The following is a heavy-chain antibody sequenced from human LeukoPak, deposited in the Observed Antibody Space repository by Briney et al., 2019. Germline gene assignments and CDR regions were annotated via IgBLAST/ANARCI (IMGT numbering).Heavy chain of an antibody. J-gene: IGHJ4*02. Sequence: SQTLSLTCTVSGGSISSSGYYWSWIRQHPGKGLEWIGYIYYSGSTYYNPSLKSRVTISVDTSKNQFSLKLSSVTAADTAVYYCGRGGGSAEYQLLLRPRLFDYWGQGTLVTVSS. V-gene: IGHV4-31*03. D-gene: IGHD2-2*01. CDR2: IYYSGST. CDR1: GGSISSSGYY. CDR3: GRGGGSAEYQLLLRPRLFDY.